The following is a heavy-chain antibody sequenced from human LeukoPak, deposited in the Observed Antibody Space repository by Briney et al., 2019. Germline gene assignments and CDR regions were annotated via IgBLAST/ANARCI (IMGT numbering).Heavy chain of an antibody. CDR2: VTGDGRST. D-gene: IGHD1-26*01. V-gene: IGHV3-23*01. CDR1: GFTFSSYW. J-gene: IGHJ4*02. CDR3: AKDFRGSQDF. Sequence: GGSLRLSCAASGFTFSSYWMSWVRQAPGKGLEWVSTVTGDGRSTYYSGSVKGRFTISRDNSKNTYSMQMNSLRAEDTAIYYCAKDFRGSQDFWAQGTLVTVSS.